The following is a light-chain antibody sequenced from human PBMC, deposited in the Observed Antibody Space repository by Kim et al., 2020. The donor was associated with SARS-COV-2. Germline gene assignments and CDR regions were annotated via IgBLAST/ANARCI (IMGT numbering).Light chain of an antibody. V-gene: IGLV2-23*02. J-gene: IGLJ1*01. Sequence: GQSLTISCTGTSSDVENYNLVSWYQQHPGKAPKLMIYEVTKRPAGVSNRFFGSKSGNTASLTISGLQAEDEADYYCCSYAGSNTYVFGTGTKVTVL. CDR2: EVT. CDR3: CSYAGSNTYV. CDR1: SSDVENYNL.